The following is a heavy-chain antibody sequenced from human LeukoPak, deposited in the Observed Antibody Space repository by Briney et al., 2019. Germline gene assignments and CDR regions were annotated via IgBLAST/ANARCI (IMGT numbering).Heavy chain of an antibody. Sequence: GESLKISCQGSGSSFPTYWISWVRKMPGKGLEWMGRIDPSDSYTNYSPSFQGHVTISADTSISTAYLKWSSLKASDTALYYCAKWGAGGDFDVWGQGTMVTVSS. CDR1: GSSFPTYW. CDR2: IDPSDSYT. D-gene: IGHD3-16*01. V-gene: IGHV5-10-1*01. CDR3: AKWGAGGDFDV. J-gene: IGHJ3*01.